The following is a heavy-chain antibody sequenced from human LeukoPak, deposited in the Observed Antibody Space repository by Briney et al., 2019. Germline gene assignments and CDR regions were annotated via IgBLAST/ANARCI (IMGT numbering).Heavy chain of an antibody. CDR1: GFSFSTYP. CDR3: AKDSVRGYSGYGNDGFDI. J-gene: IGHJ3*02. D-gene: IGHD5-12*01. V-gene: IGHV3-23*01. CDR2: ISGGGDST. Sequence: PGGSLRLSCAASGFSFSTYPITWVRQAPGKGLEWVSAISGGGDSTYYADSVKGRFTISRDNSKNTLYLQMNSLGAEDTAVYYCAKDSVRGYSGYGNDGFDIWGQGTMVTVSS.